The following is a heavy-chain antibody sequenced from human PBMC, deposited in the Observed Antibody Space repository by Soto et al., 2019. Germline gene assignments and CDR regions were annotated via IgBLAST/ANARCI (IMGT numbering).Heavy chain of an antibody. CDR1: GFSFSSYA. Sequence: EVQLLESGGGLVQPGGSLRLSCAASGFSFSSYAMSWVRQAPGKGLDWVSTMTGSGDRTNYADSVKGRFTISRDNGKHTLDLQRNILRAEDTAVYYCAQGIGVEVASLGAYWVQGPLVTVSS. D-gene: IGHD2-15*01. J-gene: IGHJ4*02. V-gene: IGHV3-23*01. CDR3: AQGIGVEVASLGAY. CDR2: MTGSGDRT.